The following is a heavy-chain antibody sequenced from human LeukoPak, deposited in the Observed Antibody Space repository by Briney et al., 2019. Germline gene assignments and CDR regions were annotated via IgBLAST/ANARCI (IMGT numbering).Heavy chain of an antibody. J-gene: IGHJ1*01. CDR2: ISGSGGST. CDR3: AKEGYCSGGSCHSEYFQH. V-gene: IGHV3-23*01. Sequence: GGSLRLSCAASGFTFSSYAMSWVRQAPGKGLEWVSAISGSGGSTYYADSVKGRFTISRDNSKNTLYLQMNSLRAEDTAVYYCAKEGYCSGGSCHSEYFQHWGQGTLVTVSS. D-gene: IGHD2-15*01. CDR1: GFTFSSYA.